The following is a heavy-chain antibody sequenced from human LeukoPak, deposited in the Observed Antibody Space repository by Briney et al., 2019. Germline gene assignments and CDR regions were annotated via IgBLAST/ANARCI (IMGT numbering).Heavy chain of an antibody. Sequence: GGSLRLSCAASGFTVSSNYMSWVRQAPGKGLEWVSVIYSGGSTYCADSVKGRFTISRDNSKNTLYLQMNSLRAEDTAVYYCARESLPAWFDPWGQGTLVTVSS. J-gene: IGHJ5*02. V-gene: IGHV3-53*01. CDR1: GFTVSSNY. CDR3: ARESLPAWFDP. CDR2: IYSGGST.